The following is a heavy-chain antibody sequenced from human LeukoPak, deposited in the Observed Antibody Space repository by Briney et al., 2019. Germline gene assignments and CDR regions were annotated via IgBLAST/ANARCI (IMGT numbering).Heavy chain of an antibody. J-gene: IGHJ3*02. CDR3: VRDHHRRLYDNQARDTFDI. V-gene: IGHV3-53*01. CDR2: IYSDNT. CDR1: GFTVSSNS. D-gene: IGHD3-22*01. Sequence: GGSLRLSCTVSGFTVSSNSMSWVRQAPGKGLEWVSFIYSDNTHYSDSVKGRFTISRDNSKNSLYLQMNSLRAEDTAVYYCVRDHHRRLYDNQARDTFDIWGQGTMVTVSS.